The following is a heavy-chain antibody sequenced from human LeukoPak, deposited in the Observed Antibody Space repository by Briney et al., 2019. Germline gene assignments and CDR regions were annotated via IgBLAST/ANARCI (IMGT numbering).Heavy chain of an antibody. D-gene: IGHD1-26*01. CDR3: ARSQAVGAFDY. Sequence: GGSLRLSCAASGFTFSSYAMHWVRQAPGKGLEWVAVISYDGSNKYYADSVKGRFTISRDNSKSTLYLQMNSLRAEDTAVYYCARSQAVGAFDYWGQGTLVTVSS. V-gene: IGHV3-30*04. J-gene: IGHJ4*02. CDR2: ISYDGSNK. CDR1: GFTFSSYA.